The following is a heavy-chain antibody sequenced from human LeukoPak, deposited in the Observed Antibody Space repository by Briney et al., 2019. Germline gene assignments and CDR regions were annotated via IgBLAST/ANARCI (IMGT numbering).Heavy chain of an antibody. CDR2: INSDGSSI. Sequence: GGSLRLSCAASGFTFSSHWMHWVRQAPGKGLVWVSRINSDGSSISYADSVKGRFTISRDNSKNTLYLQMNSLRAEDTAVYYCAKDRLLYCSGGSCYSFDYWGQGTLVTVSS. V-gene: IGHV3-74*01. CDR1: GFTFSSHW. D-gene: IGHD2-15*01. CDR3: AKDRLLYCSGGSCYSFDY. J-gene: IGHJ4*02.